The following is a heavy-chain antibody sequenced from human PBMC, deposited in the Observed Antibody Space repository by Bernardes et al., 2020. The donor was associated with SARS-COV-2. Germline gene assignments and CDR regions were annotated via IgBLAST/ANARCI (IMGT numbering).Heavy chain of an antibody. J-gene: IGHJ5*02. D-gene: IGHD2-2*01. V-gene: IGHV4-4*07. CDR3: AREGPAHWFDP. Sequence: SETLSLTCTVSGVSINNYYWSWIRQPAGKGLEWIGRVDMSGNMKPSPSLKSRVTMSVDTSKNQFFLKLASVTAADTAIYYCAREGPAHWFDPWGQGTLVSVSS. CDR2: VDMSGNM. CDR1: GVSINNYY.